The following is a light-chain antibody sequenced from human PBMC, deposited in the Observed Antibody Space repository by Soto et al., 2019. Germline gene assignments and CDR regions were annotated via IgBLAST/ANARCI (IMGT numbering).Light chain of an antibody. J-gene: IGKJ1*01. V-gene: IGKV3D-15*01. CDR1: QSVSSN. CDR3: QQYGDSPRS. CDR2: AVS. Sequence: EIVMTPSPATLSVSPGERATLSCRASQSVSSNLAWYQQKPGQAPRLLIYAVSDRATGTPDRFSVSGSGTDFTLTISRLEPGDFAVYYCQQYGDSPRSFGQGTKVDIK.